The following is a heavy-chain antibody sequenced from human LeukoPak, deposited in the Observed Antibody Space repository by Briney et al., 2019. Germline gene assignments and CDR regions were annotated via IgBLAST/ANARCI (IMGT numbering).Heavy chain of an antibody. CDR3: ARARLGSSCYFDS. V-gene: IGHV3-21*04. CDR1: GFTFSTYA. CDR2: ISSSGDYK. J-gene: IGHJ4*02. Sequence: PGGSLRLSCAASGFTFSTYAMNWVRQAPGKGLEWVSSISSSGDYKYYADSMKGRFTISRDNAKNSLYLQMNSLRAEDTALYYCARARLGSSCYFDSWGQGTLVTVSS. D-gene: IGHD1-1*01.